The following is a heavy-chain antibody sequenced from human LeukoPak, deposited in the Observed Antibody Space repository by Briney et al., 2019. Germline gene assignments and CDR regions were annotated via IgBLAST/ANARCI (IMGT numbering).Heavy chain of an antibody. CDR1: GFTFSSYT. Sequence: PGGSLRLSCAASGFTFSSYTMSWVRQAPGKGLEWVSGFTSSGTHTYYVDSVKGRFTISRDNSKNMLYVQMTSLRAEDTAVYYCGHPELPWGQGTLVTVSS. J-gene: IGHJ4*02. CDR2: FTSSGTHT. CDR3: GHPELP. V-gene: IGHV3-23*01. D-gene: IGHD1-1*01.